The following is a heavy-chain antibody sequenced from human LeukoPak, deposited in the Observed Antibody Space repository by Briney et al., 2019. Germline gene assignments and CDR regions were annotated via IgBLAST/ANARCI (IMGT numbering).Heavy chain of an antibody. CDR3: TRYSSGWFDGAFDI. V-gene: IGHV3-23*01. CDR2: ISGSGGST. D-gene: IGHD6-19*01. J-gene: IGHJ3*02. CDR1: GFTFSSYA. Sequence: GGSLRLSCAASGFTFSSYAMSWVRQAPGKGLEWVSAISGSGGSTYYADSVKGRFTISRDNSKNTLYLQMNSLRAEDTAVYYCTRYSSGWFDGAFDIWGQGTMVTVSS.